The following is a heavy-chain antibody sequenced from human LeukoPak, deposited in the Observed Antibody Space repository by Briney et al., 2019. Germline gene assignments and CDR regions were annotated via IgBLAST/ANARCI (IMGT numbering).Heavy chain of an antibody. CDR1: GYTFIDYY. CDR2: INPNSGDT. Sequence: ASVKVSCKASGYTFIDYYLHWVRQAPGQGLEWMAWINPNSGDTHSAQKFQGRVTMIRDTSISTAYMELSRLRSDDTAVYYCARDRMVRGTTTYYYYYYYMDVWGKGTAVTISS. V-gene: IGHV1-2*02. CDR3: ARDRMVRGTTTYYYYYYYMDV. D-gene: IGHD3-10*01. J-gene: IGHJ6*03.